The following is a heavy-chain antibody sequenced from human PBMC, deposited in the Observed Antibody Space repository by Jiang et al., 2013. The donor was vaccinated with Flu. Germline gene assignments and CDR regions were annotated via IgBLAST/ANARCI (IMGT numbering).Heavy chain of an antibody. Sequence: GSGLVKPSETLSLTCTVSGGSMSTYCWSWVRQPPGKGLEWIGYICYSGTSNYIPSLRSRLSISLDTSENQFSLRLTSVTAADTAVYYCARTHVGGGPPGDYWGQGTLVTVSS. CDR1: GGSMSTYC. CDR3: ARTHVGGGPPGDY. J-gene: IGHJ4*02. V-gene: IGHV4-59*08. D-gene: IGHD2-15*01. CDR2: ICYSGTS.